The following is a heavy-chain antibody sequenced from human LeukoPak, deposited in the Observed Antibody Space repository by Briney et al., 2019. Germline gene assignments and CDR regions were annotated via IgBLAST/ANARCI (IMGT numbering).Heavy chain of an antibody. Sequence: PSETLSLTCAAYGGSFSGYYWSWIRQPPGKGLDWIGEINHSGITKYNPSLKCRVTMSVDTSKNQFSLKLTSVTAADTAVYYCASSYCSSTTCYDYWGQGTLVTVSS. CDR3: ASSYCSSTTCYDY. J-gene: IGHJ4*02. CDR2: INHSGIT. V-gene: IGHV4-34*01. CDR1: GGSFSGYY. D-gene: IGHD2-2*01.